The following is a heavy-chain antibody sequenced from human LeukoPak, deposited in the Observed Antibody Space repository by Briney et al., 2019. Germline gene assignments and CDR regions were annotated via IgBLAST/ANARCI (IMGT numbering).Heavy chain of an antibody. V-gene: IGHV5-51*01. Sequence: GESLKISCKGSGYSFTSYWIGWVRQMPGKGLEWMGTIYPGDSDTRYSPSFQGQVTISADKSISTAYLQWSSLKASDTAMYYCARIGVGATTGNAFDIWGQGTMVTVSS. CDR2: IYPGDSDT. CDR1: GYSFTSYW. CDR3: ARIGVGATTGNAFDI. J-gene: IGHJ3*02. D-gene: IGHD1-26*01.